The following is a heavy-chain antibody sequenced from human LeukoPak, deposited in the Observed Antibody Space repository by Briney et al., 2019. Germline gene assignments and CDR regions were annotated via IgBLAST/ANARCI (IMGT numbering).Heavy chain of an antibody. CDR3: ARGLVDCSSTSCLTYYYYYGMDV. CDR2: INAGNGNT. D-gene: IGHD2-2*01. Sequence: GASVKVSCKASGYTFTSYAMHWVRQAPGQRLEWMGWINAGNGNTKYSQKFQGRVTITRDTSASTAYMELSSLRSEDTAVYYCARGLVDCSSTSCLTYYYYYGMDVWGQGTTVTVSS. CDR1: GYTFTSYA. J-gene: IGHJ6*02. V-gene: IGHV1-3*01.